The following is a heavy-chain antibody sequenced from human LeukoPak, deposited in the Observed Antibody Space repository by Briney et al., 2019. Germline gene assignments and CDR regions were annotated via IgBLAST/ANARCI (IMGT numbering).Heavy chain of an antibody. D-gene: IGHD3-10*01. CDR1: GFTVSSNY. J-gene: IGHJ4*02. CDR3: ASGGMGARKYYSDPFHY. Sequence: GGSLRLSCAASGFTVSSNYMSWVRQTPGKGLEWVSIINSAGSTYYADSVRGRFTISRDSSKNTVCLQMNSLRAEDTAVYYCASGGMGARKYYSDPFHYWGQGTLVTVSS. CDR2: INSAGST. V-gene: IGHV3-53*01.